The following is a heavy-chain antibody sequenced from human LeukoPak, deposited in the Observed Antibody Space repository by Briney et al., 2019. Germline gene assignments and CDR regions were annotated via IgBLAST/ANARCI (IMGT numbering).Heavy chain of an antibody. V-gene: IGHV4-34*01. J-gene: IGHJ3*02. CDR1: GGSISSYY. CDR3: ARVPYSSGWRNDAFDI. CDR2: INHSGST. Sequence: SETLSLTCTVSGGSISSYYWSWIRQPPGKGLEWIGEINHSGSTNYNPSLKSRVTISVDTSKNQFSLKLSSVTAADTAVYYCARVPYSSGWRNDAFDIWGQGTMVTASS. D-gene: IGHD6-19*01.